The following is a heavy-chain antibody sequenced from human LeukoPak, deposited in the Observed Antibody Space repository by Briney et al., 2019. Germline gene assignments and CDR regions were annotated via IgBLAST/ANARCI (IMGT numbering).Heavy chain of an antibody. CDR2: VYTSGST. CDR3: ARGLRIPPYFDY. D-gene: IGHD5-12*01. J-gene: IGHJ4*02. Sequence: PSQTLSLTCTVFGGSISSGSYYWSWIRQPAGKGLEWIGRVYTSGSTNYNPSLKSRVTISVDTSKNQFSLKLSSVTAADTAVYYCARGLRIPPYFDYWGQGTLVTVSS. V-gene: IGHV4-61*02. CDR1: GGSISSGSYY.